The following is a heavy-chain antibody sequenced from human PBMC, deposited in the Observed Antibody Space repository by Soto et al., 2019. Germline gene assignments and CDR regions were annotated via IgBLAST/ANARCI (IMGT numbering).Heavy chain of an antibody. D-gene: IGHD2-15*01. CDR3: ARGAIVVVVAARHGAFDV. Sequence: QVQLVQSGAEVKKPGSSVKVSCKASGGTFSSYAISWVRQAPGQGLEWMGGIIPIFGTANYAQKFQGRVTITADRSRSTAYLERCSRTSADTSVYYCARGAIVVVVAARHGAFDVWGQGRMVTVSS. CDR2: IIPIFGTA. CDR1: GGTFSSYA. V-gene: IGHV1-69*14. J-gene: IGHJ3*01.